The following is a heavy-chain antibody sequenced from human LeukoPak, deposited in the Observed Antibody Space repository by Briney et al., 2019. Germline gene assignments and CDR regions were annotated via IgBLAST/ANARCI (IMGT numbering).Heavy chain of an antibody. CDR3: AREPGYSSGWYDSDY. D-gene: IGHD6-19*01. V-gene: IGHV3-20*04. Sequence: GGSLRLSCAASGFTFDDYGVSWVRQAPGKGLEWVSGINWNGGSTGYADSVKGRFTISRDNAKNSLYLQMNSLRAEDTALYYCAREPGYSSGWYDSDYWGQGTLVTVSS. CDR1: GFTFDDYG. J-gene: IGHJ4*02. CDR2: INWNGGST.